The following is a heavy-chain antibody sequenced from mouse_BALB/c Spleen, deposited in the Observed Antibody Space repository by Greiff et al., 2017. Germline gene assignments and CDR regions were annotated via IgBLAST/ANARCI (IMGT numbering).Heavy chain of an antibody. V-gene: IGHV1S135*01. J-gene: IGHJ3*01. D-gene: IGHD2-4*01. Sequence: LVESGPELVKPGASVKVSCKASGYAFTSYNMYWVKQSHGKSLEWIGYIDPYNGGTSYNQKFKGKATLTVDKSSSTAYMHLNSLTSEDSAVYYCANYDYLWFAYWGQGTLVTVSA. CDR1: GYAFTSYN. CDR2: IDPYNGGT. CDR3: ANYDYLWFAY.